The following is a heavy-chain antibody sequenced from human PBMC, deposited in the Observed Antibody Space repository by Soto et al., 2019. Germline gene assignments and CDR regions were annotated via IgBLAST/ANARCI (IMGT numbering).Heavy chain of an antibody. CDR1: GGSFSGYY. CDR3: AIVNYDYIWGSYRPFDY. Sequence: QVQLQQWGAGLLKPSETLSLTCAVYGGSFSGYYWSWIRQPPGKGLEWIGEINHSGSTNYNPSLKSRVTISVDTSKTQFSLKLSSVTAADTAVYYCAIVNYDYIWGSYRPFDYWGQGTLVTVSS. J-gene: IGHJ4*02. CDR2: INHSGST. D-gene: IGHD3-16*02. V-gene: IGHV4-34*01.